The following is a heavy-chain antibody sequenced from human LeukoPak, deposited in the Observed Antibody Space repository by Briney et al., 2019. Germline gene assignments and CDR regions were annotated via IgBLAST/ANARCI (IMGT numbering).Heavy chain of an antibody. CDR2: TWYDGSNK. D-gene: IGHD1-26*01. J-gene: IGHJ4*02. CDR3: ARGGLTIAEATTSWYLDY. CDR1: GFTFSTYG. V-gene: IGHV3-33*01. Sequence: TGGSLRLSCAASGFTFSTYGMHWVRQAQGKGLEWVALTWYDGSNKNYADSVKGRFTISRDNSKNTLYLQMNSLRSEDTAVYFCARGGLTIAEATTSWYLDYWGRGTLVTVSS.